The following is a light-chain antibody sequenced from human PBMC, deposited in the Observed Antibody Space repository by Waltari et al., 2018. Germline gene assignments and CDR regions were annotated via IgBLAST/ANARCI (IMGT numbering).Light chain of an antibody. CDR2: GAS. CDR1: QSVSRA. CDR3: QDYLRLPVT. Sequence: EIVLTQSPGTLSLSLGERATVSCRASQSVSRALAWYQQKPGEASRLLIDGASTRATVIPGRFSGSGSATEFSLTISRREPDDFAVYYCQDYLRLPVTFGQGTTVEI. V-gene: IGKV3-20*01. J-gene: IGKJ1*01.